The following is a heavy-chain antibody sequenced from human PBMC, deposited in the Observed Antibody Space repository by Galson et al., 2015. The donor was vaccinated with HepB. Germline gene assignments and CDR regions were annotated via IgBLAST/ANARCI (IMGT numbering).Heavy chain of an antibody. CDR1: GGSFSGFY. CDR3: ARFHGISITGQFDY. CDR2: IDHSGTA. J-gene: IGHJ4*02. D-gene: IGHD3-3*01. V-gene: IGHV4-34*01. Sequence: ETLSLTCAAYGGSFSGFYWSWVRQTPKKGLEWIGEIDHSGTAHYSPSLRSRVTISIDTSKNQFSLSLISVTAADTAVYFCARFHGISITGQFDYWGQEILVTVSS.